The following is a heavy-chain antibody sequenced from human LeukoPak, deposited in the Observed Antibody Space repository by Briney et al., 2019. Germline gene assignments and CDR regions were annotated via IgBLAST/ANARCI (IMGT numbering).Heavy chain of an antibody. V-gene: IGHV4-30-2*01. Sequence: SQTLSLTCAVSGGSISSGGYSWSWIRQPPGKGLEWIGYIYHSGSTYYNPSLKSRVTISVDRSKNQFSLRLSSVAAADTAVYYCARLVAATGNFDYWGQGTLVTVSS. D-gene: IGHD6-13*01. CDR2: IYHSGST. J-gene: IGHJ4*02. CDR1: GGSISSGGYS. CDR3: ARLVAATGNFDY.